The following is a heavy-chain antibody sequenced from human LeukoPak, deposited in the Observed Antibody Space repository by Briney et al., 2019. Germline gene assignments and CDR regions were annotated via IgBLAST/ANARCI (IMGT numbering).Heavy chain of an antibody. CDR1: GGSISSSSYY. Sequence: PSETLSLTCTVSGGSISSSSYYWGWIRQPPGKGLEWIGSIYYSGSTYYNPSLKSRVTISVDTSKNQFSLKLSSVTAADTAVDYCASVSFGGVIARFDPWGQGTLVTVSS. CDR3: ASVSFGGVIARFDP. CDR2: IYYSGST. V-gene: IGHV4-39*07. D-gene: IGHD3-16*02. J-gene: IGHJ5*02.